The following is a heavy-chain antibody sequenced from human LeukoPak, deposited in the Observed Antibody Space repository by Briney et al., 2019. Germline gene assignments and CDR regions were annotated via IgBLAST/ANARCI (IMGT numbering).Heavy chain of an antibody. Sequence: GASVKVSCKASGYTLTGYYMHWVRQAPGQGLEWMGWINPNSGGTNYAQKFQGRVTMTRDTSISTAYMELSRLRSDDTAVYYCARDPRDYYDSSGYPKSYYYYGMDVWGQGTTVTVSS. CDR1: GYTLTGYY. V-gene: IGHV1-2*02. CDR2: INPNSGGT. CDR3: ARDPRDYYDSSGYPKSYYYYGMDV. D-gene: IGHD3-22*01. J-gene: IGHJ6*02.